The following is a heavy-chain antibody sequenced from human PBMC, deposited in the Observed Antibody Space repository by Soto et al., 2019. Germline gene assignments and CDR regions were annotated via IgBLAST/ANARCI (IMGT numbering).Heavy chain of an antibody. CDR2: ISAYNGNT. Sequence: ASVKVSCKASGYTFTSYGISWMRQAPGQGLEWMGWISAYNGNTNYAQKLQGRVTMTTDTSTSTAYMELRSLRSDDTAVYYCAIPSDYCSSTSCYGHWGQGTLVTVSS. CDR3: AIPSDYCSSTSCYGH. CDR1: GYTFTSYG. D-gene: IGHD2-2*01. J-gene: IGHJ4*02. V-gene: IGHV1-18*01.